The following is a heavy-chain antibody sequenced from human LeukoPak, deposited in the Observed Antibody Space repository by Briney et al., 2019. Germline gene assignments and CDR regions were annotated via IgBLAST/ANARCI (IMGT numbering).Heavy chain of an antibody. CDR3: ARDHHLSSGGSY. D-gene: IGHD2-15*01. Sequence: GGSLRLSCAASGFSFSSYAMHWVRQAPGKGLEWVAVISYDGSNEYYADYVKGRFTISRDNSKNTLYLQMNSLRAEDTAVYYCARDHHLSSGGSYWGQGTLVTVSS. J-gene: IGHJ4*02. V-gene: IGHV3-30*14. CDR2: ISYDGSNE. CDR1: GFSFSSYA.